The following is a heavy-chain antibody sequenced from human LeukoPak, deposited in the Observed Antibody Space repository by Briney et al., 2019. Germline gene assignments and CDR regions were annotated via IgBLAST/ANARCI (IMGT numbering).Heavy chain of an antibody. J-gene: IGHJ4*02. V-gene: IGHV3-7*01. CDR3: ATGRAAHLFDY. Sequence: GGSLRLSCAAPGFTFSSHWMIWVRQAPGKGLEWVANVKQDGSEKYYVDSVKGRFTISRVNAKNALYLQMNSLRVEDTAVYYCATGRAAHLFDYWGQGTLVTVPS. CDR1: GFTFSSHW. CDR2: VKQDGSEK. D-gene: IGHD6-6*01.